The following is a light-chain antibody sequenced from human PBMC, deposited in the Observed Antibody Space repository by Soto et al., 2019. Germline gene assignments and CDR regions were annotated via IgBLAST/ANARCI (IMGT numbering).Light chain of an antibody. Sequence: VVLTQSPGTLSLFPGERATLSCRASQSVAKYLAWYQQQPGHAPRLLIYGAATRATGIPGRFSGSGSGTDFVLTISRLEPEDSALYYCQQFGTWSSFGPGTKIDLK. CDR2: GAA. V-gene: IGKV3-20*01. CDR1: QSVAKY. CDR3: QQFGTWSS. J-gene: IGKJ3*01.